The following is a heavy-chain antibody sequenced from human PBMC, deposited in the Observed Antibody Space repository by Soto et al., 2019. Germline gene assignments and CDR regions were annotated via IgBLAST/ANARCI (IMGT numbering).Heavy chain of an antibody. V-gene: IGHV3-11*06. CDR1: GFTFSDYY. CDR2: ISSSSSYT. D-gene: IGHD6-19*01. Sequence: GGSLRLSCAASGFTFSDYYMSWIRQAPGKGLEWVSYISSSSSYTNYADSVKGRFTISRDNAKNSLYLQMNSLRAEDTAVYYCARLSSGWYGGELDYWGQGTLVTVSS. CDR3: ARLSSGWYGGELDY. J-gene: IGHJ4*02.